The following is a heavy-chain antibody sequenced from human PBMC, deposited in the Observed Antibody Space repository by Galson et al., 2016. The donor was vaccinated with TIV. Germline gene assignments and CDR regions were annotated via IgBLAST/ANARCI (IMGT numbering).Heavy chain of an antibody. CDR2: ISDGGNT. V-gene: IGHV3-66*01. J-gene: IGHJ4*02. CDR3: VRAPFSGNYYYFDY. D-gene: IGHD1-26*01. Sequence: SLRLSCAASGLSVSINYMTWVRRSPGKGLEWVPLISDGGNTYYSDSVKGRFSISREDAKNSLYLQMNSLRAGDTAIYYCVRAPFSGNYYYFDYWGQGILVTVSS. CDR1: GLSVSINY.